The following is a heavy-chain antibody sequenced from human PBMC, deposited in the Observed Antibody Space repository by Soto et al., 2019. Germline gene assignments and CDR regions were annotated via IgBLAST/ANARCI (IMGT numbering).Heavy chain of an antibody. D-gene: IGHD5-18*01. V-gene: IGHV1-24*01. CDR3: TTARFDSYGPYGMDV. CDR1: GYTLTELS. CDR2: FDPEDGET. J-gene: IGHJ6*04. Sequence: ASVKVSCKVSGYTLTELSMRWVRQAPGKGLEWMGGFDPEDGETIYAQKFQGRVTMTEDTSTDTAYMELSSLKTEDTAVYYCTTARFDSYGPYGMDVWGKGTTVTVSS.